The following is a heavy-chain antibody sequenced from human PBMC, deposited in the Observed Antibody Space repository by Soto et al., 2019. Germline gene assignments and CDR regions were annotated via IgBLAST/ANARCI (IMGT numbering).Heavy chain of an antibody. J-gene: IGHJ6*03. CDR2: ISTSGSTI. CDR1: GFTFSDYY. V-gene: IGHV3-11*01. D-gene: IGHD5-18*01. CDR3: ANGYSYGPSYYYYMDV. Sequence: QVQLVESGGGLVKPGGSLRLSCAASGFTFSDYYMSWIRQAPGKGLEWVSYISTSGSTIYYAYSVKGRFTSSRDNAKNSVYLQMDSLRAEDTAVYYCANGYSYGPSYYYYMDVWGKGTTVTVSS.